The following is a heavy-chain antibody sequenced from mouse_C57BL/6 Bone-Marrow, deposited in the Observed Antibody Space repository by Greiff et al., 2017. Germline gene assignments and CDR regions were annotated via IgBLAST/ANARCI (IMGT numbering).Heavy chain of an antibody. CDR3: ARTLYDGYYLWFAY. CDR2: IWWDDDK. J-gene: IGHJ3*01. CDR1: GFSLSTFGMG. V-gene: IGHV8-8*01. D-gene: IGHD2-3*01. Sequence: QVTLKVSGPGILQPSQSLSLTCSFSGFSLSTFGMGVGWLRQPSGKGLVWLEHIWWDDDKYYNPALKSRLTISKDTSKIQGFLKIANVDTADTATYYCARTLYDGYYLWFAYWGQGTLVTVSA.